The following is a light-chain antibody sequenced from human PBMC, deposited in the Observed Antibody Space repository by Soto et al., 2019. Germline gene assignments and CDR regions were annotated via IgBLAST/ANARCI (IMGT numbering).Light chain of an antibody. J-gene: IGKJ1*01. CDR2: GAS. Sequence: EIVLTQSPVTLSLSPGERGTLSCSASQSVGTSLAWYQQKPGQAPRLLIYGASNRATGIPDRFSGSGSGTDFTLTISKLEPEDFAVYHCQQYGGSPRTFGQGTKVELK. V-gene: IGKV3-20*01. CDR1: QSVGTS. CDR3: QQYGGSPRT.